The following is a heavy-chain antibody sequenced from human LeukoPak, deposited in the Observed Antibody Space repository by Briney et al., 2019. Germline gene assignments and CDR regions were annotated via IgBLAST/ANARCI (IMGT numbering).Heavy chain of an antibody. V-gene: IGHV3-23*01. D-gene: IGHD6-19*01. CDR3: AKDGACNRVWFPNDY. CDR2: ISGSASNT. J-gene: IGHJ4*02. Sequence: GGSLRLSCAASGFTFSSYAMSWVRQAPGKGLEGVSAISGSASNTYYADSVKGRFTISRDNSKNTLYLQMTSLRAEDTAVYYCAKDGACNRVWFPNDYWGQGTLVTVSS. CDR1: GFTFSSYA.